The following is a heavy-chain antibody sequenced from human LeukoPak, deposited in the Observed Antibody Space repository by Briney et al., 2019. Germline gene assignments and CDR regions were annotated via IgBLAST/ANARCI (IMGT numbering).Heavy chain of an antibody. D-gene: IGHD3-22*01. J-gene: IGHJ4*02. V-gene: IGHV3-74*01. CDR3: ARDLWLLHFDY. Sequence: GGSLRLSCAASGFTFTTYWMHWVRHAPGKGLVWVSHINSDGSITSYADSVKGRFTISRDNAKNTLYLQMNSLRAEDTAVYYCARDLWLLHFDYWGQGTLVTVSS. CDR2: INSDGSIT. CDR1: GFTFTTYW.